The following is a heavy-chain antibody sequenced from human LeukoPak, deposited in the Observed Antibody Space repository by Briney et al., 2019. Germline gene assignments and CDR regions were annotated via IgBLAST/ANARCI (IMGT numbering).Heavy chain of an antibody. CDR3: SVRGDIVLEPAAIPRGSGSYYIDY. V-gene: IGHV1-2*02. D-gene: IGHD2-2*02. J-gene: IGHJ4*02. Sequence: GASVTLSCTASGYTFTGYYMHRVRLPPGQGLERMGWINPNSGGKNYDQKFQGRVTMTRDTSISTAYMELSRLRSDDTAVYYCSVRGDIVLEPAAIPRGSGSYYIDYWGQGTLVTVSS. CDR1: GYTFTGYY. CDR2: INPNSGGK.